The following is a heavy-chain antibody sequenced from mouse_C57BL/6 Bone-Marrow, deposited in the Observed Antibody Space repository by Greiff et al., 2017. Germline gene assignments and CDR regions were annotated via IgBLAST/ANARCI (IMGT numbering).Heavy chain of an antibody. J-gene: IGHJ2*01. CDR2: IDPENGDT. V-gene: IGHV14-4*01. Sequence: VQLQQSGAELVRPGASVKLSCTASGFNIQDDYLHWVKQRPEQGLEWIGWIDPENGDTEYASKFQGMATITADTTSNPAYLQLSSLTSEDTAVYYFTTWGCVLPDYWGQGTTLTVSA. CDR3: TTWGCVLPDY. CDR1: GFNIQDDY.